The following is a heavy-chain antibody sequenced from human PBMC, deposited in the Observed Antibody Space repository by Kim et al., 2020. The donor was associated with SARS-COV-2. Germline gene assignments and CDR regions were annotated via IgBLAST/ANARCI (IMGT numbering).Heavy chain of an antibody. Sequence: SETLSLTCAVYGGSFSGYYWSWIRQPPGKGLEWIGEINHSGSTNYNPSLKSRVTISVDTSKNQFSLKLSSVTAADTAVYYCAGGPRWYKLDYWGQGTLVTVSS. CDR2: INHSGST. J-gene: IGHJ4*02. CDR1: GGSFSGYY. V-gene: IGHV4-34*01. D-gene: IGHD1-20*01. CDR3: AGGPRWYKLDY.